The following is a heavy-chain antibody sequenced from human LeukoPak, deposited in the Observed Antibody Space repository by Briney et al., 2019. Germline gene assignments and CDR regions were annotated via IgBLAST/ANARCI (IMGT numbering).Heavy chain of an antibody. Sequence: PVGSLRLSCAASGFTFSSYSTNWVRQAPGKGLEWVSSISSSSSYIYYADSVKGRFTISRDNAKNSLYLQMNSLRAEDTAVYYCARDPGGYCSSTSCYEKVFDYWGQGTLVTVSS. D-gene: IGHD2-2*01. CDR1: GFTFSSYS. J-gene: IGHJ4*02. CDR2: ISSSSSYI. V-gene: IGHV3-21*01. CDR3: ARDPGGYCSSTSCYEKVFDY.